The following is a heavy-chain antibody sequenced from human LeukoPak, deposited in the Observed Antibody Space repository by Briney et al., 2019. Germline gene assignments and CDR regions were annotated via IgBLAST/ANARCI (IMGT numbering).Heavy chain of an antibody. CDR1: GYTFTSYG. V-gene: IGHV1-18*01. Sequence: ASVKVSCKASGYTFTSYGISWVRQAPGQGLEWMGWISAYNGNTNYAQKLQGRVTMTTDTSTSTAYMELSGLISDDTAVYYCARGSHYYYYMDVWGKGTTVTISS. CDR2: ISAYNGNT. J-gene: IGHJ6*03. CDR3: ARGSHYYYYMDV.